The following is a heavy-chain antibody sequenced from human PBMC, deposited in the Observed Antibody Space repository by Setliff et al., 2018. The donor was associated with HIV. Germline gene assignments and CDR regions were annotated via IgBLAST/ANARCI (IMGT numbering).Heavy chain of an antibody. V-gene: IGHV4-34*01. CDR1: GGSLSGYY. CDR2: INHSGST. J-gene: IGHJ3*02. CDR3: ARFPLLHKNAFDI. D-gene: IGHD2-15*01. Sequence: SETLSLTCAVYGGSLSGYYWSWIRQPPGKGLEWFGEINHSGSTNYNPSLKSRVTISVDTSRNQFSLNLSSVTAADTAVYYCARFPLLHKNAFDIWGQGTMVTVSS.